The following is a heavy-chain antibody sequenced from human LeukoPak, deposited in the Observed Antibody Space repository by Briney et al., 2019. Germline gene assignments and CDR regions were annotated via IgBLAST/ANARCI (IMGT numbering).Heavy chain of an antibody. CDR1: GFTFSSYS. D-gene: IGHD2-15*01. J-gene: IGHJ4*02. CDR3: AREVGYFDY. Sequence: PGGSLRLSCAASGFTFSSYSMNWVRQAPGKGLEWVSVISGSGGGTYYGDSVKGRFTISRDNSKNMLYLQMNSLRAEDTAVYYCAREVGYFDYWGQGTLVTVSS. V-gene: IGHV3-23*01. CDR2: ISGSGGGT.